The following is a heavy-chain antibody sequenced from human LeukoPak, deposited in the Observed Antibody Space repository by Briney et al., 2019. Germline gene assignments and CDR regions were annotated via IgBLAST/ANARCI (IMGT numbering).Heavy chain of an antibody. CDR2: IYYSGST. D-gene: IGHD6-19*01. Sequence: SETLSLTCTVSGGSISSGDYYWSWIRQPPGKGLEWIGYIYYSGSTYYNPSLKSRVTISVDTSKNQFSLKLSSVTAADTAVYYCAREGVYSSGWYGEAFDIWGQGTMVTVPS. CDR3: AREGVYSSGWYGEAFDI. V-gene: IGHV4-30-4*08. J-gene: IGHJ3*02. CDR1: GGSISSGDYY.